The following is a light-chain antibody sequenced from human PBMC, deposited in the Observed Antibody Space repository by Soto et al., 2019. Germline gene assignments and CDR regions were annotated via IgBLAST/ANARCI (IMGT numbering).Light chain of an antibody. V-gene: IGKV2-30*01. CDR3: MQGTHWPPVT. J-gene: IGKJ2*01. CDR2: KAF. CDR1: QSIVYSDGNAY. Sequence: DDVMTQSPLSLPVTLGQPASISCRSSQSIVYSDGNAYLSWFQQRPGQSPRRLIYKAFNRDSGVPDRFSGSGSGTDFTLKISRVEAEDVGVYYCMQGTHWPPVTFGQGTKLEIK.